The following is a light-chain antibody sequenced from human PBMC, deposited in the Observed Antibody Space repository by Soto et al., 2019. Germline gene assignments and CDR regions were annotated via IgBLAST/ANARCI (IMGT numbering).Light chain of an antibody. CDR3: QSYDSSLSVV. Sequence: QSVLTQPPSVSGAPGQRVTISWTGSSSNIGAGYDVHWYQQLPGTAPKLLIYGNSNRPSGVPDRFSGSKSGTSASLAITGLQAEDEAYYYCQSYDSSLSVVFGGGTKLTVL. CDR2: GNS. CDR1: SSNIGAGYD. J-gene: IGLJ2*01. V-gene: IGLV1-40*01.